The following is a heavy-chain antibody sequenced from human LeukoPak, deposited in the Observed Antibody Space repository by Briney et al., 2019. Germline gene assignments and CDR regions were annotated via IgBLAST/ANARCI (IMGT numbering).Heavy chain of an antibody. J-gene: IGHJ6*03. V-gene: IGHV4-59*01. CDR3: ATNYGGNPRYYYYYMDV. CDR1: GGSISTYY. D-gene: IGHD4-23*01. CDR2: IYYSGSTNGST. Sequence: SETLSLTCTVSGGSISTYYWSWIRQPPGKGLEWIGYIYYSGSTNGSTNYTPSLKSRVTISVDTSKNQFSLKLSSVTAADTAVYYCATNYGGNPRYYYYYMDVWGKGTTVTVSS.